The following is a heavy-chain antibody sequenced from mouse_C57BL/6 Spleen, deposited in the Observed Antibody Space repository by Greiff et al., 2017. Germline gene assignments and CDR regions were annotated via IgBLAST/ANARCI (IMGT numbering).Heavy chain of an antibody. CDR3: ARADDYDWFAY. D-gene: IGHD2-4*01. CDR1: GYTFTSYD. J-gene: IGHJ3*01. Sequence: QVQLQQSGPELVKPGASVKLSCKASGYTFTSYDINRVKQRPGKGLEWIGWIYPRAGITKYNEKVKGKATLTVDTSSSTAYMELHSRTSADSAVYFCARADDYDWFAYWGQGTLVTVSA. V-gene: IGHV1-85*01. CDR2: IYPRAGIT.